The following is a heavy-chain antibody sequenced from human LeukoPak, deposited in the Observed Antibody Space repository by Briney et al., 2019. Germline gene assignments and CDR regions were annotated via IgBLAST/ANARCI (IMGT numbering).Heavy chain of an antibody. J-gene: IGHJ4*02. D-gene: IGHD6-19*01. V-gene: IGHV1-18*01. CDR3: ARDPTNTSGRYVYFDY. CDR1: GHTFTHCG. CDR2: ISAYNGDT. Sequence: GASVKVSCKTFGHTFTHCGFSWVRQAPGQGLEWMGWISAYNGDTHYAQNLQGRVTMTSDTSTSTVYMELRSLRSDDTAVYYCARDPTNTSGRYVYFDYWGQGTLVTVSS.